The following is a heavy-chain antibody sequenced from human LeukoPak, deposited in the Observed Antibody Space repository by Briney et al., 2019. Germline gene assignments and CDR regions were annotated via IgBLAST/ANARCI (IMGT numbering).Heavy chain of an antibody. J-gene: IGHJ4*02. V-gene: IGHV4-39*01. CDR2: IYYSGST. CDR1: GGSISSSSYY. CDR3: SSGSYSSPFDY. Sequence: PSETLSLTCTVSGGSISSSSYYWGWIRQPPGKGLEWIGSIYYSGSTYYNPSLKSRVTISVDTSKNQFSLKLSSVTAADTAVYYCSSGSYSSPFDYWGQGTLVTVSS. D-gene: IGHD1-26*01.